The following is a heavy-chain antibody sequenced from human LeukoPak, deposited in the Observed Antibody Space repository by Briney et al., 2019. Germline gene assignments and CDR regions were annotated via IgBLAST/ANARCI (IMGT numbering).Heavy chain of an antibody. D-gene: IGHD6-13*01. J-gene: IGHJ4*02. CDR3: AKDGRIAAAGTSSNY. Sequence: GGSLRLSCAASGFIFSSYSMNWVRQAPGKGLEWVSSISSSSTYIYYADSVKGRFTISRDNSKNTLYLQMNSLRAEDTAVYYCAKDGRIAAAGTSSNYWGQGTLVTVSS. V-gene: IGHV3-21*04. CDR2: ISSSSTYI. CDR1: GFIFSSYS.